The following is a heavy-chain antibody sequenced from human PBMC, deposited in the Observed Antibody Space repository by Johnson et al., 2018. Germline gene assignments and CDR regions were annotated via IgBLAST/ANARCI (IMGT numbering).Heavy chain of an antibody. CDR2: INHSGRT. D-gene: IGHD4-11*01. V-gene: IGHV4-34*01. CDR1: GGSFSGYY. J-gene: IGHJ6*02. Sequence: QVQLQQLGAGLLKPSETLSLTCAVYGGSFSGYYWSWIRQPPGKGLEWIGEINHSGRTNYNPSLKSRVTISVDTSKNQFSLKLSSVTAADTAVYFCTRDGATVTTNYYYGMDFWGQGTTVTVSS. CDR3: TRDGATVTTNYYYGMDF.